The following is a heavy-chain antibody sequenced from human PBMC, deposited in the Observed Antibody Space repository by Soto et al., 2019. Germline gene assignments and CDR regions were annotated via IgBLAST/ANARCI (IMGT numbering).Heavy chain of an antibody. V-gene: IGHV4-59*01. J-gene: IGHJ4*02. CDR1: GGSISSYY. Sequence: SETLSLTCTVSGGSISSYYWSWIRQPPGKGLEWIGYIYYSGSTNYNPSLKSRVTISVDTSKNQFSLKLSSVTAADTAVYYCARGRYSGYRKYYFDYWGQGTLVTVSS. D-gene: IGHD5-12*01. CDR3: ARGRYSGYRKYYFDY. CDR2: IYYSGST.